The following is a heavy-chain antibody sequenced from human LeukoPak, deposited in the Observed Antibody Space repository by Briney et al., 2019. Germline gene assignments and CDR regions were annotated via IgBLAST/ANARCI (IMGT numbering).Heavy chain of an antibody. CDR1: GYTFSAYS. Sequence: ASVKVSCKASGYTFSAYSIHWVRQAPGQGLEWMGWMNPNSGNTGYAQKFQGRVTMTRNTSISTAYMELSSLRSEDTAVYYCARASGFDPWGQGTLVTVSS. CDR3: ARASGFDP. CDR2: MNPNSGNT. J-gene: IGHJ5*02. V-gene: IGHV1-8*02.